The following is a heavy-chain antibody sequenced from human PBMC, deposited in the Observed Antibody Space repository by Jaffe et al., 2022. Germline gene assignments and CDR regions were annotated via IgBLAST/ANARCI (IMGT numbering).Heavy chain of an antibody. J-gene: IGHJ5*02. D-gene: IGHD2-15*01. CDR2: IYTSGST. V-gene: IGHV4-61*02. CDR3: AREARDERSWVVVAATPQTWFDP. Sequence: QVQLQESGPGLVKPSQTLSLTCTVSGGSISSGSYYWSWIRQPAGKGLEWIGRIYTSGSTNYNPSLKSRVTISVDTSKNQFSLKLSSVTAADTAVYYCAREARDERSWVVVAATPQTWFDPWGQGTLVTVSS. CDR1: GGSISSGSYY.